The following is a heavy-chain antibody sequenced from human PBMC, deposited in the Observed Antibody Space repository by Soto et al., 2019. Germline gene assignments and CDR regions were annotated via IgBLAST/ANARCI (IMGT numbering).Heavy chain of an antibody. J-gene: IGHJ4*02. CDR3: ARGGGCSGGSCNFDY. Sequence: EVQLVESGGGLVQPGGSLRLSCAASGFTFSSYSMNWVRQAPGKGLEWVSYISSSSSTIYYADSVKGRFTISRDNAKNSLYLQMNSLRAEDTAVYYCARGGGCSGGSCNFDYWGQGTLVTFSS. CDR2: ISSSSSTI. D-gene: IGHD2-15*01. V-gene: IGHV3-48*01. CDR1: GFTFSSYS.